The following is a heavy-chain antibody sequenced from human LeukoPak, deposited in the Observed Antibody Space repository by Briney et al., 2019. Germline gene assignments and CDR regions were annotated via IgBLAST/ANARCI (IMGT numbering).Heavy chain of an antibody. CDR2: IKQDGIEK. J-gene: IGHJ4*02. CDR1: EFTFSSSW. Sequence: GGSPRLSCAASEFTFSSSWMSWVRQAPGKGLEWVANIKQDGIEKYYVDSVRGRFTISRDNAKKLLYLQMDSLRAEDAAVYYCARVVRAYYYDSSDYHTVYFDYWGQGTLVTVSS. CDR3: ARVVRAYYYDSSDYHTVYFDY. D-gene: IGHD3-22*01. V-gene: IGHV3-7*01.